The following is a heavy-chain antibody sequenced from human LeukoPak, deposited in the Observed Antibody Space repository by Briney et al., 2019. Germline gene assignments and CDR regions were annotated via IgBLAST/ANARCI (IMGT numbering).Heavy chain of an antibody. J-gene: IGHJ4*02. CDR1: GYTLTELS. D-gene: IGHD3-10*01. CDR3: ATGTLWFGDPPNDH. V-gene: IGHV1-24*01. Sequence: ASVKVSCKVSGYTLTELSMHWVRQAPGKGLEWMGGFDPEDGETIYAQKFQGRVTMTEDTSTDTAYMELSSLRSEDTAVYYCATGTLWFGDPPNDHWGQGTLVTVSS. CDR2: FDPEDGET.